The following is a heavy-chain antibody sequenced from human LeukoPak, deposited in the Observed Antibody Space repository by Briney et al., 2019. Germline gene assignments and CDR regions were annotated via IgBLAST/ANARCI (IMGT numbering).Heavy chain of an antibody. CDR1: GFTFSSYA. V-gene: IGHV3-23*01. CDR3: ARVGTYSGYDYGWMNY. J-gene: IGHJ4*02. CDR2: ISGSGGST. Sequence: PGGSLRLSCAASGFTFSSYAMSWVRQAPGKGLEWVSAISGSGGSTYYADSVKGRFTISRDNAKNSLYLQMNSLRAEDTAVYYCARVGTYSGYDYGWMNYWGQGTLVTVSS. D-gene: IGHD5-12*01.